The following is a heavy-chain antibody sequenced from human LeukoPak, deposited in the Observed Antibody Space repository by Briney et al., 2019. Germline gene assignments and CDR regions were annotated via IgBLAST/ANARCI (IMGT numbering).Heavy chain of an antibody. Sequence: ASVKVSCTVSGYTLTELSMHWVRQAPGKGLEWMGGFDPEDGETIYAQKFQGRVTVTEDTSTDTAYMELSSLRSEDTAVYYCATVVYYYYGMDVWGQGTTVTVSS. V-gene: IGHV1-24*01. CDR2: FDPEDGET. J-gene: IGHJ6*02. CDR3: ATVVYYYYGMDV. CDR1: GYTLTELS.